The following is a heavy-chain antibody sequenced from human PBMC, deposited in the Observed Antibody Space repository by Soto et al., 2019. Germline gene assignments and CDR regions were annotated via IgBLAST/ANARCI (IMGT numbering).Heavy chain of an antibody. CDR3: AKDLGSGGSGSYFGD. D-gene: IGHD1-26*01. J-gene: IGHJ4*02. CDR1: GFTFSSYA. Sequence: PGGSLRLSCAASGFTFSSYAMSWVRQAPGKGLEWVSAISGSGGSTYYADSVKGRFTISRDNSKNTLYLQMNSLRAEDTAVYYCAKDLGSGGSGSYFGDWGQGTLVTVSS. V-gene: IGHV3-23*01. CDR2: ISGSGGST.